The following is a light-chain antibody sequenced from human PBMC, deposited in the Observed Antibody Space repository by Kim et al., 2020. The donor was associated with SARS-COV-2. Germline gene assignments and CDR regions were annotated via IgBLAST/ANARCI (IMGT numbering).Light chain of an antibody. Sequence: SLSPGERATRSCRAGQSVSTYLAWYQQKPGQSPRLLIYGAFNRAPGIPDRFSGSESGTDFTLTISGLEPEDFAVYYCQQYHTSPYNFGPGTKLEI. CDR2: GAF. CDR1: QSVSTY. J-gene: IGKJ2*01. CDR3: QQYHTSPYN. V-gene: IGKV3-20*01.